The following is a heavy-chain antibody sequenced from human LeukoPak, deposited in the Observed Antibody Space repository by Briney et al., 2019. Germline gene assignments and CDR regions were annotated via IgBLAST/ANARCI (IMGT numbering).Heavy chain of an antibody. D-gene: IGHD5-12*01. CDR2: TNHSGST. CDR1: GGSFSGYY. CDR3: ASLPWMQPSGWFDP. J-gene: IGHJ5*02. V-gene: IGHV4-34*01. Sequence: SETLSLTCAVYGGSFSGYYWSWIRQPPGKGLEWIGETNHSGSTNYNPSLKSRVTISVDTSKNQFSLKLSSVTAADTAVYYCASLPWMQPSGWFDPWGQGTLVTVSS.